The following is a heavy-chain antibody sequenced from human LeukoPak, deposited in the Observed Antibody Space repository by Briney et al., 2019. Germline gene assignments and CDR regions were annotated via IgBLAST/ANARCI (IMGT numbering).Heavy chain of an antibody. D-gene: IGHD3-10*01. V-gene: IGHV3-21*01. CDR3: ARSGNTGRNWYFDL. CDR1: GFTFSSYS. CDR2: TSSSSSYI. Sequence: GGSLRLSCAASGFTFSSYSMNWVRQAPGKGLEWVSSTSSSSSYIYYADSVKGRFTISRDNAKNSLYLQMNSLRAEDTAVYYCARSGNTGRNWYFDLWGRGTLVTVSS. J-gene: IGHJ2*01.